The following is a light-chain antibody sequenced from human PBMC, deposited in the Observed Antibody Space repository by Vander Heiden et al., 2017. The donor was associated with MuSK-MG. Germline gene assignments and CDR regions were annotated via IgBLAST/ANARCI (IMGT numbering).Light chain of an antibody. CDR1: SSNIGNNA. J-gene: IGLJ2*01. CDR3: AAWDDSLNGCVV. CDR2: YDD. V-gene: IGLV1-36*01. Sequence: QSVLTQPPSVSEAPRQRVTISCSGSSSNIGNNAVNWYQQRPGKAPKLLIYYDDRLTSGVSDRCSGSKSGTSASLAISGLQSEDEADYYCAAWDDSLNGCVVFGGGTKLTVL.